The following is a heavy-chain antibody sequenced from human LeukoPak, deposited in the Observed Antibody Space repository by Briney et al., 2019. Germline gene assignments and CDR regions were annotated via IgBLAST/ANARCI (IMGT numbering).Heavy chain of an antibody. J-gene: IGHJ3*02. CDR1: GFTFGRYG. CDR3: AKDRLTLDAFDI. CDR2: ISGGGGTT. V-gene: IGHV3-23*01. Sequence: GGSLTLAWPAHGFTFGRYGMSWDRQPPGKGLEWVSGISGGGGTTYHADSVKGRFTISTDNSKNTLYLQMNSLRAEDTAVYYCAKDRLTLDAFDIWGQGTMVTVSS.